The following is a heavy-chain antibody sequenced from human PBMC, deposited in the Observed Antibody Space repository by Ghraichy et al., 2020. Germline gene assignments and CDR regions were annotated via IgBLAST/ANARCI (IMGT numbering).Heavy chain of an antibody. CDR3: ARVFRILGVVAKGRDWFDP. CDR2: ISAYNGNT. J-gene: IGHJ5*02. D-gene: IGHD3-3*01. Sequence: SVKVSCKASGYTFTSYGISWVRQAPGQGLEWMGWISAYNGNTNYAQKLQGRVTMTTDTSTSTAYMELRSLRSDDTAVYYCARVFRILGVVAKGRDWFDPWGQGTLVTVSS. V-gene: IGHV1-18*04. CDR1: GYTFTSYG.